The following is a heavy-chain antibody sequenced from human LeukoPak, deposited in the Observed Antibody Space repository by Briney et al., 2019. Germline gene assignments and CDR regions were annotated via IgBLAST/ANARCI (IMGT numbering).Heavy chain of an antibody. CDR3: ARGVPAAIFRYNWFDP. J-gene: IGHJ5*02. Sequence: PSETLSLTCAVYGGSFSGYYWSWIRQPPGKGLEWIGEINHSGSTNYNPSLKSRVTISVDTSKNQFSLELSSVTAADTAVYYCARGVPAAIFRYNWFDPWGQGTLVTVSS. CDR2: INHSGST. V-gene: IGHV4-34*01. D-gene: IGHD2-2*01. CDR1: GGSFSGYY.